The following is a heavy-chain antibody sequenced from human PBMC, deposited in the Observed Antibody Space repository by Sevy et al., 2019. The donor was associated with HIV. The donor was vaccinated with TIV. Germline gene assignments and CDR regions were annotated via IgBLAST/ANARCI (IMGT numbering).Heavy chain of an antibody. CDR2: TSYDGSNK. CDR1: GFTFSSYG. J-gene: IGHJ4*02. D-gene: IGHD1-26*01. Sequence: GGSLRLSCAASGFTFSSYGMHWVRQAPGKGLDWVAVTSYDGSNKYYADSVKGRFTISRDNSKNTVYLQMNSLRDEDTAVYYCAKPRRGGSYWTFDSWGLGTLVTVSS. V-gene: IGHV3-30*18. CDR3: AKPRRGGSYWTFDS.